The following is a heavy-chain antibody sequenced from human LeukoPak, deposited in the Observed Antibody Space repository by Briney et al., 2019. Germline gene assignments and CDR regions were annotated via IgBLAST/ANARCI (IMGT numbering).Heavy chain of an antibody. V-gene: IGHV4-39*01. D-gene: IGHD1-26*01. CDR3: ARGPVGVRARNWFDP. Sequence: SSETLSLTCTVSGGSISSSSYYWGWIRQPPGKGLEWIGSIYYSGSTYYNPSLKSRVTISVDTSKNQFSLKLSSVTAADTAVYYCARGPVGVRARNWFDPWGQGTLVTVSS. J-gene: IGHJ5*02. CDR1: GGSISSSSYY. CDR2: IYYSGST.